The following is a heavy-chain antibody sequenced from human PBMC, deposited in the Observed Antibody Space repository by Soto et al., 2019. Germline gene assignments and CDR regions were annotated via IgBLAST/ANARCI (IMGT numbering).Heavy chain of an antibody. Sequence: SETLSLTCTVSGGSISSYYWSWIRQPPGKGLEWIGYIYYSGSTNYNPSLKSRVTISVDTSKNQFSLKLSSVTAADTAMYYCARQFGSGRKIPIYYYYYMDVWGKGTTVTVSS. J-gene: IGHJ6*03. CDR2: IYYSGST. D-gene: IGHD3-10*01. V-gene: IGHV4-59*08. CDR3: ARQFGSGRKIPIYYYYYMDV. CDR1: GGSISSYY.